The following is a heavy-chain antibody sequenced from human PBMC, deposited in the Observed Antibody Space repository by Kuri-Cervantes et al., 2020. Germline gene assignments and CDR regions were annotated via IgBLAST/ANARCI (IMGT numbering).Heavy chain of an antibody. CDR1: GGSISSSSYY. Sequence: SETLSLTCTVSGGSISSSSYYWGWIRQPPGKGLEWIGSIYYSGSTYYNPSLKSRVTISVDTSKNQFSLKLSSATAADTAVYYCAALKDVGSWHFDYWGQGTLVTVSS. D-gene: IGHD6-13*01. CDR3: AALKDVGSWHFDY. J-gene: IGHJ4*02. CDR2: IYYSGST. V-gene: IGHV4-39*07.